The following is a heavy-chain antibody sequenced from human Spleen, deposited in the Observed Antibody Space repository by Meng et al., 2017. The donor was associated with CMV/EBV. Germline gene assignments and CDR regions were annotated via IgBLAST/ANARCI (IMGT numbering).Heavy chain of an antibody. D-gene: IGHD4-17*01. Sequence: GGSLRLSCKGSGYSFTSYWIGWVRQMPGKGLEWMGIIYPGDSDTRYSPSFQGQVTISADKSIRTAYLQWSSLKASDTAIYYCARRGMMTTRGYWFDPWGQGTLVTISS. CDR2: IYPGDSDT. J-gene: IGHJ5*02. CDR1: GYSFTSYW. V-gene: IGHV5-51*01. CDR3: ARRGMMTTRGYWFDP.